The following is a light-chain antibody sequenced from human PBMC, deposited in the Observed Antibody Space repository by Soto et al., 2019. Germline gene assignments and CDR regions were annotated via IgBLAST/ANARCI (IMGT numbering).Light chain of an antibody. V-gene: IGKV1-5*01. CDR1: QSINRR. Sequence: DIQMTQCPSTLYASVGDRVTITCRASQSINRRLAWYQQKPGKAPILLIYDASTLESGVPARFSGGDSGTEFTLTISSLQPDDFTTFYCQQYNSYPWTFGQGTQVEIK. J-gene: IGKJ1*01. CDR2: DAS. CDR3: QQYNSYPWT.